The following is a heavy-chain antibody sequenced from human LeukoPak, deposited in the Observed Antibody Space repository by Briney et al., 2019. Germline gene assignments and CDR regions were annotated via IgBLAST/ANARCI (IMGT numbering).Heavy chain of an antibody. CDR1: GYTFTSYG. CDR2: ISAYNGNT. D-gene: IGHD1-26*01. V-gene: IGHV1-18*01. CDR3: ARDYRRVGAMTHAFDI. J-gene: IGHJ3*02. Sequence: ASVKVSCKASGYTFTSYGISWVRQAPGQGLEWMGWISAYNGNTNYAQKLQGRVTMTTDTSTSTAYMELRSLRSDDTAVYYCARDYRRVGAMTHAFDIWGQGTMVTVSS.